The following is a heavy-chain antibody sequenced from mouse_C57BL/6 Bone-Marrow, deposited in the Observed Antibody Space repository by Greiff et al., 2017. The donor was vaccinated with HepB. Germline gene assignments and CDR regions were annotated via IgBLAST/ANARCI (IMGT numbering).Heavy chain of an antibody. J-gene: IGHJ2*01. CDR1: GYTFTSYW. CDR2: INPSSGYT. CDR3: APYYYGSSYKDYFDY. Sequence: VKLVESGAELAKPGASVKLSCKASGYTFTSYWMHWVKQRPGQGLEWIGYINPSSGYTKYNQKFKDKATLTADKSSSTAYMQLSSLTYEDSAVYYCAPYYYGSSYKDYFDYWGQGTTLTVSS. V-gene: IGHV1-7*01. D-gene: IGHD1-1*01.